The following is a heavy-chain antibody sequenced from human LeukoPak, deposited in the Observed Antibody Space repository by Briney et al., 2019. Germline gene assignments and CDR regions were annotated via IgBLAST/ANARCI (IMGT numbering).Heavy chain of an antibody. Sequence: PSETLSLTCTVSGYSISSGYFCGWIRQPPGKGLEWIGSIYHSGSTYYNPSLKSRVTISVDTSKNQFSLKLSSVTAADTAVYYCARVEALYCSSTSCFYYYFDYWGQGTLVTVSS. D-gene: IGHD2-2*01. CDR3: ARVEALYCSSTSCFYYYFDY. CDR1: GYSISSGYF. J-gene: IGHJ4*02. CDR2: IYHSGST. V-gene: IGHV4-38-2*02.